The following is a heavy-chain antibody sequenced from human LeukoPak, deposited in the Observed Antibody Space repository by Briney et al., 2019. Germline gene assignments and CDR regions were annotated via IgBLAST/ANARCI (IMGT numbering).Heavy chain of an antibody. J-gene: IGHJ4*02. D-gene: IGHD5-24*01. CDR1: GGSINSHSYY. CDR2: VYYDGTS. CDR3: VRHISTNTGYFDS. Sequence: SEILSLTCTVSGGSINSHSYYWGWIRQPPGKGLEWIGSVYYDGTSYSNPSLKTRVGVFVDTSRDQFSLDLDFVTAADTALYYCVRHISTNTGYFDSCGQGTLVSVSS. V-gene: IGHV4-39*01.